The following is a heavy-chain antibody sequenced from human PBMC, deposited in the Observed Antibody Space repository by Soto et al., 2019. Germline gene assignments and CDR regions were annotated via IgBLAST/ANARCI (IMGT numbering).Heavy chain of an antibody. CDR1: GFTFSSYS. Sequence: GGSLRLSCAASGFTFSSYSMNWVRQAPGKGLEWVSYISSSSSTIYYADSVKGRFTISRDNAKNSLYLQMNSLRDEDTAVYYCARDNFDYYYYYGMDVWGQGTTVTVSS. V-gene: IGHV3-48*02. CDR2: ISSSSSTI. J-gene: IGHJ6*02. CDR3: ARDNFDYYYYYGMDV.